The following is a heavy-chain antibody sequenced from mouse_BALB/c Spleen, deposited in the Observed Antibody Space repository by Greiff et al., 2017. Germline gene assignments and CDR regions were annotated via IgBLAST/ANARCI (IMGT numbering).Heavy chain of an antibody. D-gene: IGHD3-3*01. CDR3: ARSPLGWYFDV. J-gene: IGHJ1*01. Sequence: EVKLQESGGGLVQPGGSRKLSCAASGFTFSSFGMHWVRQAPEKGLEWVAYISSGSSTIYYADTVKGRFTISRDNPKNTLFLQMTSLRSEDTAMYYCARSPLGWYFDVWGAGTTVTVSS. CDR1: GFTFSSFG. V-gene: IGHV5-17*02. CDR2: ISSGSSTI.